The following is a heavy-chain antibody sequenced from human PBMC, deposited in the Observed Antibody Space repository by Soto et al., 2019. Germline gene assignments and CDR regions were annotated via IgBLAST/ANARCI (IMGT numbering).Heavy chain of an antibody. CDR2: ISYDESKK. V-gene: IGHV3-30*18. CDR3: AKGYGSPDMDV. J-gene: IGHJ6*03. D-gene: IGHD6-13*01. CDR1: GFTFSNFG. Sequence: GGSLRLSCAASGFTFSNFGIHWVRQAPGKGLEGVAVISYDESKKYYADAVKGRFTISRDNSKNTEYLQTNGLRPEDTYVYYCAKGYGSPDMDVWGKGTTVTVSS.